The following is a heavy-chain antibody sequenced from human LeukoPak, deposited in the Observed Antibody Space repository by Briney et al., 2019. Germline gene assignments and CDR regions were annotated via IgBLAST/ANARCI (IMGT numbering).Heavy chain of an antibody. V-gene: IGHV3-30-3*01. D-gene: IGHD3-10*01. CDR2: ISYDGSNK. CDR1: GFTFSSYA. Sequence: GRSLRLSCAASGFTFSSYAMHWVRQAPGKGLEWVAVISYDGSNKYYADSVKGRFTISRDNSKNTLYLQMNSLRAEDTSGYYCRRAPRGFGEFGPWGQGTTVTASS. J-gene: IGHJ6*02. CDR3: RRAPRGFGEFGP.